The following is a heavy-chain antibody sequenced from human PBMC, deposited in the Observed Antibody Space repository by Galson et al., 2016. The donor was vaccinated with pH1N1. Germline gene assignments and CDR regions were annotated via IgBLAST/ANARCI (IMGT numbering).Heavy chain of an antibody. Sequence: SLRLSCAASGFTFSTYWMNWVRQAPGKGLEWVANINQDGSDKYCVDSVKGRFTISRDNAKNSLYLQVNSLRDEDTALYYCARAAFGQQSLWGQGTTVTVSS. J-gene: IGHJ6*02. V-gene: IGHV3-7*01. CDR3: ARAAFGQQSL. D-gene: IGHD3-16*01. CDR1: GFTFSTYW. CDR2: INQDGSDK.